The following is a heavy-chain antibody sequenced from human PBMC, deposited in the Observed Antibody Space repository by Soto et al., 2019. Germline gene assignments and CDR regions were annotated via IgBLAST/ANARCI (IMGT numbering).Heavy chain of an antibody. CDR1: GYSFTSYW. CDR2: IYPGDSDT. Sequence: GESLKISGKGSGYSFTSYWIGWERQMPGKGLEWMGIIYPGDSDTRYSPSFQGQVTISADKSISTAYLQWSSLKASDTAMYYCARPAFDQWLVPVAGCMDVCRQLPTVTACS. J-gene: IGHJ6*02. V-gene: IGHV5-51*01. CDR3: ARPAFDQWLVPVAGCMDV. D-gene: IGHD6-19*01.